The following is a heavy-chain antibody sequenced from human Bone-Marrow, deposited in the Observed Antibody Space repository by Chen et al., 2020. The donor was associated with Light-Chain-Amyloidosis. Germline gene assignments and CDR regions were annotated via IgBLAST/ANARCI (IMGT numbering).Heavy chain of an antibody. Sequence: EVQLVESGGGLVKPGGSLRLSCKASGCNFSSYSMNWVRQAPGTGLEWISSTSSSSSHIYYAASVKGRFTISRDNTNNSLFLQMDSLRAEDTAVYYCARDIKGRRLGGFDYWGQGTLVTVSS. CDR1: GCNFSSYS. V-gene: IGHV3-21*02. CDR2: TSSSSSHI. D-gene: IGHD5-12*01. J-gene: IGHJ4*02. CDR3: ARDIKGRRLGGFDY.